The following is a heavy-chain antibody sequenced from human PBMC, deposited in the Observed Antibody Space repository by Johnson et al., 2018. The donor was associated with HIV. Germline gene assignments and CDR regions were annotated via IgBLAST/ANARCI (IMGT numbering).Heavy chain of an antibody. CDR1: GFTFSDYY. Sequence: MQLVESGGGLVKPGGSLRLSCAASGFTFSDYYMSWIRQAPGKGLEWVSAISGSGGSTYYADSVQGRFTISRDNSKNTLYLQMNRLRAEDTAVYYCAIAPGYSRAFDIWGQGTMVTVS. J-gene: IGHJ3*02. CDR3: AIAPGYSRAFDI. V-gene: IGHV3-23*04. CDR2: ISGSGGST. D-gene: IGHD5-18*01.